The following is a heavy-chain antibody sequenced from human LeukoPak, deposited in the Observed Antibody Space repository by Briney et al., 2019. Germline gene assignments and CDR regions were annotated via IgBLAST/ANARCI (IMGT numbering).Heavy chain of an antibody. CDR3: ARYRSTMNDAFDI. Sequence: PSETLSLTCAVSGGSISSSNWWSWVRRPSGKGLEWIGEIYHSGSTNYNPSLKSRVTISVDKSKNQFSLKLSSVTAADTAVYYCARYRSTMNDAFDIWGQGTMVTVSS. V-gene: IGHV4-4*02. CDR1: GGSISSSNW. CDR2: IYHSGST. D-gene: IGHD3-22*01. J-gene: IGHJ3*02.